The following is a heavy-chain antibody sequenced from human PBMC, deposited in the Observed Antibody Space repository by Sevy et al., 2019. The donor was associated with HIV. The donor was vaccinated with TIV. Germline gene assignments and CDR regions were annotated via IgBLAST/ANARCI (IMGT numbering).Heavy chain of an antibody. V-gene: IGHV1-18*01. CDR2: ISAYNGNT. J-gene: IGHJ6*02. CDR1: GYTFTSYG. Sequence: ASVKVSCKASGYTFTSYGISWVRQAPGQGLEWMGWISAYNGNTNYAQKLQGRVTMTTDTSTSTAYMELRSLRSDDTAVYYCARVIAAAGPGYYYDGMDVWGQGTTVTVSS. D-gene: IGHD6-13*01. CDR3: ARVIAAAGPGYYYDGMDV.